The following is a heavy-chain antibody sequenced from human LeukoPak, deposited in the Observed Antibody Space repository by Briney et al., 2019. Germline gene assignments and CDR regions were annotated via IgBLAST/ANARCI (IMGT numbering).Heavy chain of an antibody. CDR2: ISGSGGST. CDR3: AKDKSSTSCYDY. V-gene: IGHV3-23*01. J-gene: IGHJ4*02. Sequence: GGSLRLSCAASGFTFSIYAMSWVRQAPGKGLEWVSAISGSGGSTYYADSVKGRFTISRDNSKNTLYLQMNSLRAEDTAVYYCAKDKSSTSCYDYWGQGTLVTVSS. CDR1: GFTFSIYA. D-gene: IGHD2-2*01.